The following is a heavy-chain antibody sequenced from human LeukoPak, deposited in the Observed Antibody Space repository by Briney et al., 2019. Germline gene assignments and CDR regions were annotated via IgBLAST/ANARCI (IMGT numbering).Heavy chain of an antibody. V-gene: IGHV3-64D*06. Sequence: PGGSLRLSCSASGFTFNSYAMHWVRQAPGKGLEYVSGIRSNGGSTYYAASVKGRFTISRDNSKNTLYLQMSSLRAEDTAVYYCVKDRRLDYSRFDCWGQGTLVTVSS. J-gene: IGHJ4*02. CDR3: VKDRRLDYSRFDC. D-gene: IGHD2-15*01. CDR2: IRSNGGST. CDR1: GFTFNSYA.